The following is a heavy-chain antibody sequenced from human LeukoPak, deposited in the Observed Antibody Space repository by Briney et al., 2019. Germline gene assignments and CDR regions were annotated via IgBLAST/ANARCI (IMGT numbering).Heavy chain of an antibody. CDR1: GYTFTSYY. V-gene: IGHV1-46*01. CDR3: ARGGFWSGASFKTYYYDSSADIRGDAFDI. Sequence: GASVKVSCKASGYTFTSYYMHWVRQAPGQGLEWMGIINPSGGSTSYAQKFQGRVTMTRDTSTSTVYMELSSLRSDDTAVYYCARGGFWSGASFKTYYYDSSADIRGDAFDIWGQGTMVTVSS. J-gene: IGHJ3*02. D-gene: IGHD3-22*01. CDR2: INPSGGST.